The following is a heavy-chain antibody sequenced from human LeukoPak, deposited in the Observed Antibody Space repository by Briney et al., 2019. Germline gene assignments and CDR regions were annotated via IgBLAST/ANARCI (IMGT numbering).Heavy chain of an antibody. V-gene: IGHV3-9*01. J-gene: IGHJ4*02. D-gene: IGHD1-26*01. CDR2: ISWNSGTI. CDR3: AKDDTSGSYFDY. Sequence: PGGSLRLSCAASGFAFDDYAMHWIRQAAGKGLEWVSGISWNSGTIDYADSVKGRFTISRDNAKNSLYLQMNSLRAEDTALYYCAKDDTSGSYFDYWGQGTLVTVSS. CDR1: GFAFDDYA.